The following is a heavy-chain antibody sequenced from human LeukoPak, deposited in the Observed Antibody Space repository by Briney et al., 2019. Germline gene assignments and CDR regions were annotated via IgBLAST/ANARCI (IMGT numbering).Heavy chain of an antibody. CDR3: ARHDRVLLWFGESHWFDP. V-gene: IGHV4-59*08. J-gene: IGHJ5*02. Sequence: SETLSLTCTVSGGFIRSYYWSWIRQPPGKGLEWIAYIYYSGSTNYNPSLKSRVTISVDTSKNQFSLKLSSVTAADTAVYYCARHDRVLLWFGESHWFDPWGQGTLVTVSS. CDR2: IYYSGST. D-gene: IGHD3-10*01. CDR1: GGFIRSYY.